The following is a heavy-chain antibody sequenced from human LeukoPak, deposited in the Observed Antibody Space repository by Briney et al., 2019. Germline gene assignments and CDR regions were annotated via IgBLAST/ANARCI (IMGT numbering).Heavy chain of an antibody. D-gene: IGHD6-19*01. CDR3: AAEFDNEQWLDWDY. J-gene: IGHJ4*02. V-gene: IGHV4-59*01. CDR1: GGSINGYY. CDR2: IHYRGST. Sequence: SETLSLTCTVSGGSINGYYWNWIRQAPGKGLEWIGYIHYRGSTNYNPSLKSRVTISVDTSENQFSLKLSSATAADTAVYYCAAEFDNEQWLDWDYWGRGTLVTVSS.